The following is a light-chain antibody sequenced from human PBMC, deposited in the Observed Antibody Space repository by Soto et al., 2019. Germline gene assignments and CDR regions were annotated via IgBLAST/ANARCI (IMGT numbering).Light chain of an antibody. V-gene: IGLV1-40*01. CDR1: SSNIGAGYD. CDR2: GNS. J-gene: IGLJ2*01. Sequence: QSVLTQPPSVSGAPGQRVTISCTGSSSNIGAGYDVHWYQQLPGTAPKLLIYGNSNRRSGVPDRFSGSKSGTSASLAITGVQAEDEADYYCQSYDSSLSGYVVFGGGTKLTVL. CDR3: QSYDSSLSGYVV.